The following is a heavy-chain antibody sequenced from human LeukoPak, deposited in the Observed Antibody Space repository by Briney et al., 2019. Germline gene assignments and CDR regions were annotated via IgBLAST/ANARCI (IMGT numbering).Heavy chain of an antibody. V-gene: IGHV1-18*01. CDR3: AREDFRRNSYFFDF. J-gene: IGHJ4*02. CDR2: TSAYNGYP. Sequence: GASVKVSCKASGYSFVDYAIHWVRQAPGQGLEWMGYTSAYNGYPHYGLKFRGRVTMTRDTSTNTAYMELRGLKSDDTALYYCAREDFRRNSYFFDFWGQGALAIVSS. D-gene: IGHD4-23*01. CDR1: GYSFVDYA.